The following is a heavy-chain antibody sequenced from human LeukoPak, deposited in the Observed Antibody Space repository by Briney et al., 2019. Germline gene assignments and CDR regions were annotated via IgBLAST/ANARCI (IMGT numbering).Heavy chain of an antibody. Sequence: GGSLRLSCAASGFTFSDYYMSWIRQAPGKGLEWVSYISSSGSTIYYADSVKGRFTISRDNAKNSLYLQMNSLRAEDTAVYYCARGPLGHCSGGSCRRRYYYYGVDAWGQGTTVTVSS. CDR2: ISSSGSTI. CDR3: ARGPLGHCSGGSCRRRYYYYGVDA. D-gene: IGHD2-15*01. CDR1: GFTFSDYY. V-gene: IGHV3-11*01. J-gene: IGHJ6*02.